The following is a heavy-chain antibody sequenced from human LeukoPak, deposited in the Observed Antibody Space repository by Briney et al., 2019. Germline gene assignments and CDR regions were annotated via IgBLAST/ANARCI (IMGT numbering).Heavy chain of an antibody. D-gene: IGHD2-8*02. J-gene: IGHJ6*02. CDR2: ISYDGSNK. CDR3: ARDGSGPGGCYYYGMDV. CDR1: GFTFSSYA. Sequence: GGSLRLSCAASGFTFSSYAMHWVRQAPGKGLEWVAVISYDGSNKYYADSVKGRFTISRDNSKNTLYLQMNSLRAEDTAVYYCARDGSGPGGCYYYGMDVWGQGTTVTVSS. V-gene: IGHV3-30-3*01.